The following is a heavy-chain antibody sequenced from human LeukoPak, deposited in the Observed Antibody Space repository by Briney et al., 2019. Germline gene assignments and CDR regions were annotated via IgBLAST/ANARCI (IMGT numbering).Heavy chain of an antibody. CDR1: VFTFSSYG. CDR3: ARDLSGGVYHFYYYYGMDV. CDR2: IWYDGSNK. V-gene: IGHV3-33*01. Sequence: PGRALRLSCAASVFTFSSYGMHWVRQAPGKGLEGVAVIWYDGSNKYSADSVKGRFTISRDNFKNTLYLKMNSLRAEDTAVYYCARDLSGGVYHFYYYYGMDVWGKGTTVTVSS. J-gene: IGHJ6*04. D-gene: IGHD5/OR15-5a*01.